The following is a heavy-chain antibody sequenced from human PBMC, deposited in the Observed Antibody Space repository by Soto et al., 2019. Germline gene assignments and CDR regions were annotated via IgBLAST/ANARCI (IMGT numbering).Heavy chain of an antibody. J-gene: IGHJ6*02. CDR2: IRSKAYGGTT. CDR3: TRRMGAYYYYYGMDV. V-gene: IGHV3-49*04. D-gene: IGHD3-16*01. CDR1: GFTFGDYA. Sequence: GGSLRLSCTASGFTFGDYAMSWVRQAPGKGLEWVGFIRSKAYGGTTEYAASVKGRFTISRDDSKSIAYLQMNSLKTEDTAVYYCTRRMGAYYYYYGMDVWGQGTTVTVSS.